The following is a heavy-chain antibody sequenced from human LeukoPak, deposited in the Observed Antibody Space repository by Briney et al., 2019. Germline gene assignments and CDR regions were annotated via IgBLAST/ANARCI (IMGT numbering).Heavy chain of an antibody. CDR3: ARGNRETYYDILTGYNWFDP. Sequence: GASVKVSCKASGYTFTSYGISWVRHVPGQGLERMGWISAYNGNTNYAQKLQGRVTMTTDTSTSTAYMELRSLRSDDTAVYYCARGNRETYYDILTGYNWFDPWGQGTLVTVSS. V-gene: IGHV1-18*01. J-gene: IGHJ5*02. CDR1: GYTFTSYG. CDR2: ISAYNGNT. D-gene: IGHD3-9*01.